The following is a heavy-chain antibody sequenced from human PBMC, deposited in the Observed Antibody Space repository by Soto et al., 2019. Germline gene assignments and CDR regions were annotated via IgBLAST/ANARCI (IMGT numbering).Heavy chain of an antibody. CDR3: ARQQLIPFCYALDV. CDR1: GGSISGYY. CDR2: LHYRGST. J-gene: IGHJ6*02. D-gene: IGHD6-13*01. Sequence: PSETLSLTGNVSGGSISGYYWSWKRQPPGKGLEYIGPLHYRGSTNYNPSLESRVTMSVDTSRNQFSLKVNPVTAVATAAHYCARQQLIPFCYALDVWGQGTTVTVSS. V-gene: IGHV4-59*08.